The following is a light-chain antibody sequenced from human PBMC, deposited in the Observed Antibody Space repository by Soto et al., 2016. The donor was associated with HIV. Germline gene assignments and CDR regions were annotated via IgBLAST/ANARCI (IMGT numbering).Light chain of an antibody. V-gene: IGKV1-9*01. CDR1: QDISSY. Sequence: DIQLTQSPSFLSASIGDRVTITCRASQDISSYLAWYQQKPGKAPKLLIYAASAFQSGVPSRFSGSGSGTEFTLSISGLQPDDFATYYCQHYHSYPWTFGQGTKVEI. CDR3: QHYHSYPWT. J-gene: IGKJ1*01. CDR2: AAS.